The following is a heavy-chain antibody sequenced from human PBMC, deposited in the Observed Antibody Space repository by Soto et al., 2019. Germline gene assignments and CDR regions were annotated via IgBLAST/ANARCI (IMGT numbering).Heavy chain of an antibody. V-gene: IGHV1-69*04. Sequence: ASVKVSCKASGGTFSSYAISWVRQAPGQGLEWMGRIIPILGIANYAQKFQGRVTITADKSTSTAYMELSSLRSEDTAVYYCAREEPRGQIRPLIVLMVYGILDYWGQGTLVTVSS. CDR3: AREEPRGQIRPLIVLMVYGILDY. CDR1: GGTFSSYA. J-gene: IGHJ4*02. CDR2: IIPILGIA. D-gene: IGHD2-8*01.